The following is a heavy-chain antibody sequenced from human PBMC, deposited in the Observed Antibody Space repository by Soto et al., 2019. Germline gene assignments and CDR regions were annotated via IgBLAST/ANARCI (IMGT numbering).Heavy chain of an antibody. J-gene: IGHJ6*02. Sequence: SETLSLTCTVYGGSISSGGYYWSWIRQHPGKGLEWIGYIYYSGSTYYNPSLKSRVTISVDTSKNQFSLKLSSVTAADTAVYYCAREGRVTPYYYGMDVWGQGTTVTVSS. D-gene: IGHD2-21*02. CDR2: IYYSGST. V-gene: IGHV4-31*03. CDR1: GGSISSGGYY. CDR3: AREGRVTPYYYGMDV.